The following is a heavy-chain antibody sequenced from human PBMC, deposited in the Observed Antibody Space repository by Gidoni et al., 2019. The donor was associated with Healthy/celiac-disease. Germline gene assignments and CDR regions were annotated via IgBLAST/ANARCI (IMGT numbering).Heavy chain of an antibody. Sequence: EVQLLESGGGLVQPGGSLRLSCAASGFTFSSYAMSWVRQAPGKGLEGVSAISGSGGSTYYADSVKGRFTISRDNSKNTLYLQMNSLRAEDTAVYYCATTVEWELLNLDYWGQGTLVTVSS. J-gene: IGHJ4*02. V-gene: IGHV3-23*01. CDR2: ISGSGGST. CDR1: GFTFSSYA. CDR3: ATTVEWELLNLDY. D-gene: IGHD1-26*01.